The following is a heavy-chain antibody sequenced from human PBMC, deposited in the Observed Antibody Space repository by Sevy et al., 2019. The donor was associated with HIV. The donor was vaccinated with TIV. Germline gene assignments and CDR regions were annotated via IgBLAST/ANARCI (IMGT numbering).Heavy chain of an antibody. J-gene: IGHJ5*02. Sequence: GGSLRLTCAASGFTFSDYYMSWIRQAPGKGLEWVSYISRSGSTINYADSVKGRFTISRDNAKNSLYLQINSLRAEDSAVYYCARENTMIEEPGWFDPWGQGTLVTVSS. CDR1: GFTFSDYY. CDR3: ARENTMIEEPGWFDP. V-gene: IGHV3-11*01. CDR2: ISRSGSTI. D-gene: IGHD3-22*01.